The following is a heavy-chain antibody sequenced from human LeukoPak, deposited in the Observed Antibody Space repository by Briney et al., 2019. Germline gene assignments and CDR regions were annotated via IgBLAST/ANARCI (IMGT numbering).Heavy chain of an antibody. CDR3: AREGITMVRGVPAYFDY. J-gene: IGHJ4*02. Sequence: GGSLRLSCAGSGFTFSNFAMDWVRQAPGKGLEWVGRTRNKANSYTTEYAASVKGRFTISRDDSKNSLYLQMNSLKTEDTAVYYCAREGITMVRGVPAYFDYWGQGTLVTVSS. CDR1: GFTFSNFA. V-gene: IGHV3-72*01. CDR2: TRNKANSYTT. D-gene: IGHD3-10*01.